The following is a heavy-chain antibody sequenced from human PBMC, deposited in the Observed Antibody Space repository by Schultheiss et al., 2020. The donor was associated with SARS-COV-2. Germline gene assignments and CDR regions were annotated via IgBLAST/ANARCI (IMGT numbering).Heavy chain of an antibody. J-gene: IGHJ5*02. CDR2: IDPSDSYT. CDR3: ARQFRGYSYIDFDP. D-gene: IGHD5-18*01. CDR1: GYSFTSYW. V-gene: IGHV5-10-1*01. Sequence: GGSLRLSCKGSGYSFTSYWISWVRQMPGKGLEWMGRIDPSDSYTNYSPSFQGHVTMSADKSISTAYLQWRSLKASDTAMYYCARQFRGYSYIDFDPWGQGTLVTVSS.